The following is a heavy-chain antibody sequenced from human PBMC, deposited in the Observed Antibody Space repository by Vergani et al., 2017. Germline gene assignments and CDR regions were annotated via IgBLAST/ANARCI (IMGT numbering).Heavy chain of an antibody. D-gene: IGHD5-12*01. Sequence: QVQLQESGPGLVEPSETLSLTCAVSGYSIRNGYYWGWIRQPPGKGLEWIGSISHSGSTHYNPSLKSRVTISVDTSKNDFSLKVTYVTAADTAVYYCTRQPQEGASGPPSVPTWGQGISVIVSS. J-gene: IGHJ4*02. CDR1: GYSIRNGYY. CDR2: ISHSGST. V-gene: IGHV4-38-2*01. CDR3: TRQPQEGASGPPSVPT.